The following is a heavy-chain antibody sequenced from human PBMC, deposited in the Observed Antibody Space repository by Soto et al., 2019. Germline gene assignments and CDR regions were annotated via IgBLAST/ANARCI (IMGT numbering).Heavy chain of an antibody. J-gene: IGHJ4*02. CDR2: ISGSGGTT. CDR3: VAPGTYWTH. D-gene: IGHD1-26*01. V-gene: IGHV3-23*01. CDR1: GFTFSNYS. Sequence: VGSLTLSCVASGFTFSNYSMTWVRQAPGKGLEWVSAISGSGGTTYYVDSVKGRFTISRDNSKYTLYLQMNSLRVEDTAIYYCVAPGTYWTHWGQGTLVTVSS.